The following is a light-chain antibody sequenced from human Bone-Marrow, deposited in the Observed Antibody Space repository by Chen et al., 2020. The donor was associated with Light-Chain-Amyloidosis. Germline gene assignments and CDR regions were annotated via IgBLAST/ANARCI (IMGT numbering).Light chain of an antibody. V-gene: IGLV1-47*01. J-gene: IGLJ1*01. Sequence: QSVLTQPPSASGTPGQRVTISCSGSSSNIGSNYVCWYQQLPGTAPQLLLYRNNPRPSGVPDRFSGSKSGTSASLAISGLRSEDEADYYCAAWDDSLSVYVFGTGTKVTVL. CDR3: AAWDDSLSVYV. CDR1: SSNIGSNY. CDR2: RNN.